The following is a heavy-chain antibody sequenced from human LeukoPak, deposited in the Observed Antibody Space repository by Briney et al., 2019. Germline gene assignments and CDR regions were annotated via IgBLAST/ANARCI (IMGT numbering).Heavy chain of an antibody. D-gene: IGHD4-17*01. Sequence: SETLSLTCAVYGGSFSGYYWSWIRQPPGKGLEWIGEINHSGSTNYNPSLKSRVTISVDTSKNQFSLKLSSVTAADTAVYYCARSKYGDYSVFFYYYYHGMDVWGQGTTVTVSS. V-gene: IGHV4-34*01. CDR3: ARSKYGDYSVFFYYYYHGMDV. CDR1: GGSFSGYY. J-gene: IGHJ6*02. CDR2: INHSGST.